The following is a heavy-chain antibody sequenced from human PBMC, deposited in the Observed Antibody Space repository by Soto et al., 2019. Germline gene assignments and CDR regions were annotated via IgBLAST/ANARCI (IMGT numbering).Heavy chain of an antibody. CDR3: ARELSGSWYNWFDP. CDR1: GFTFSSYS. Sequence: PGGSLRLSCAASGFTFSSYSMNWVRQAPGKGLEWVSSISSSSSYIYYADSVKGRFIISRDNSKDTLYLQMNRLRAEDTAVYYCARELSGSWYNWFDPWGQGTLVTVSS. CDR2: ISSSSSYI. J-gene: IGHJ5*02. V-gene: IGHV3-21*04. D-gene: IGHD5-12*01.